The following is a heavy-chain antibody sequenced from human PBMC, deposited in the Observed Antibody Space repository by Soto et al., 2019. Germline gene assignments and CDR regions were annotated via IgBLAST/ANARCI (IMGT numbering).Heavy chain of an antibody. J-gene: IGHJ3*02. CDR3: ARVTGVSCYFCAFDI. Sequence: ASVKVSCKASGYTFTSYYMHWVRQAPGQGLEWMGIINPSGGSTSYAQRFQGRVTMTRDTSTSTVYMELSSLRSEDTAVYYCARVTGVSCYFCAFDIWGQGTMVTVSS. D-gene: IGHD2-2*01. CDR1: GYTFTSYY. V-gene: IGHV1-46*03. CDR2: INPSGGST.